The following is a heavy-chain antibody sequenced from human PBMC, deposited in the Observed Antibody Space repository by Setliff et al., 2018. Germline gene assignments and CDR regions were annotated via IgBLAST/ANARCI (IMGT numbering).Heavy chain of an antibody. CDR3: ARTGTYRYFDP. V-gene: IGHV4-39*01. Sequence: PSETLSLTCTVSGASINSGSNYWGWIRQPPGKGLEWIGRIHYRGTTNSNATLAGRLTLYVDTSKNQFSLKVTSVTASDTAVYYWARTGTYRYFDPWGQGTRVTVSS. CDR1: GASINSGSNY. D-gene: IGHD1-7*01. J-gene: IGHJ4*02. CDR2: IHYRGTT.